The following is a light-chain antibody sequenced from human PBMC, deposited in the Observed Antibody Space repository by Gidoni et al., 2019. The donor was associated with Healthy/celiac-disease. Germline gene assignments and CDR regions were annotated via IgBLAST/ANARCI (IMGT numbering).Light chain of an antibody. V-gene: IGKV1-39*01. Sequence: DIQMTQSPSSLSASVGDRVTITCRASQSISSYLNWYQQKPGKAPKLLIYAASSFQRGVPSRFSGQGAGKDFTLTISCLKPEDFATFYCQQSYNTLYTFGQGTKLEIK. J-gene: IGKJ2*01. CDR2: AAS. CDR3: QQSYNTLYT. CDR1: QSISSY.